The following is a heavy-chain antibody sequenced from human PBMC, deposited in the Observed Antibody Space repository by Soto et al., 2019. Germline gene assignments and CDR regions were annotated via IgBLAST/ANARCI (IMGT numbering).Heavy chain of an antibody. CDR2: VYYVGNT. CDR3: ARDRSGSRYFY. Sequence: PSETLSLTCTGCGASISSGCYYWTWIRQYPGKGLEWIGYVYYVGNTNFNPSLRSRVAMSVDRSKNQFSLDLKSVTVADTAVYYCARDRSGSRYFY. J-gene: IGHJ2*01. CDR1: GASISSGCYY. D-gene: IGHD6-25*01. V-gene: IGHV4-31*03.